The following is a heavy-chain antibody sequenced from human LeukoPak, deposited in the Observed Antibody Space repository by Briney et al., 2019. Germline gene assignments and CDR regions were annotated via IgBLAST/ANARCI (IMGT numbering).Heavy chain of an antibody. J-gene: IGHJ2*01. CDR2: ISSSGSTI. CDR3: ARPVSYGWYFDL. D-gene: IGHD4-17*01. CDR1: GFTLSSYE. Sequence: GGSLRLSCAASGFTLSSYEMNWVRQAPGKGLEWVSYISSSGSTIYYADSVKGRFTISRDNAKNSLYLQMNSLRAEDTAVYYCARPVSYGWYFDLWGRGTLVTVSS. V-gene: IGHV3-48*03.